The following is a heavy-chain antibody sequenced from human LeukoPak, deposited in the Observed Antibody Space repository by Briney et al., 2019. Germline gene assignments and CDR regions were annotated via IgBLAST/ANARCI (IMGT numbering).Heavy chain of an antibody. CDR2: ISYGGSNK. CDR3: ATTLGSGWKFDY. V-gene: IGHV3-30*03. D-gene: IGHD6-19*01. Sequence: GRSLRLSCAASGFIFSNYGMHWVRQAPGKGLEWVAVISYGGSNKYNPDSVKGRFTISRDNSKNMVYLQMNSLRAEDTAVYYCATTLGSGWKFDYWGQGTLVTVSS. J-gene: IGHJ4*02. CDR1: GFIFSNYG.